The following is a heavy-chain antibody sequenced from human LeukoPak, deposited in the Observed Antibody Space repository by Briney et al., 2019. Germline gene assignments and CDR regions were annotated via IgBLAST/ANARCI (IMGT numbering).Heavy chain of an antibody. J-gene: IGHJ4*02. CDR1: GGSISSFY. V-gene: IGHV4-34*01. Sequence: SETLSLTCTVSGGSISSFYWSWIRQPPGKGLEWIGEISHSGSTNYNPSLKSRVTISVDTSKNQFSLKLSSVTAADTAVYYCARGLPYDSSGYYYAPFDYWGQGTLVTVSS. CDR2: ISHSGST. CDR3: ARGLPYDSSGYYYAPFDY. D-gene: IGHD3-22*01.